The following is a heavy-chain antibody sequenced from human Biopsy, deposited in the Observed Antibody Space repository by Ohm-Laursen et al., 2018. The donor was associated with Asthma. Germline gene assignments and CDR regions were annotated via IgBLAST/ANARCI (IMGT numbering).Heavy chain of an antibody. J-gene: IGHJ4*02. CDR2: IYYSGST. D-gene: IGHD5-18*01. Sequence: TLSLTCTVSGGAIDSGAYYWSWIRQLPGKGLEWIGYIYYSGSTYYNPSLKSRVTISVDTPQNQFSLNLNSVTAADTAVYYCARDFVDSAMDYFDYWGQGTLVTVSS. CDR3: ARDFVDSAMDYFDY. CDR1: GGAIDSGAYY. V-gene: IGHV4-31*03.